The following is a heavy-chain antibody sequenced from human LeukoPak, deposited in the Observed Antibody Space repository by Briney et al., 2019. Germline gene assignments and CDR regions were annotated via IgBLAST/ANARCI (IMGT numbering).Heavy chain of an antibody. Sequence: PGGSLRLSCAASGFTFSSYAMSWVRQAPGKGPEWVSAISGSGGSTYYADSVKGRFTISRDNSKNTLYLQMNSLRAEDTAVYYCAKDRGRGSIVVAATTIDYWGQGTLVTVSS. D-gene: IGHD2-2*01. V-gene: IGHV3-23*01. CDR2: ISGSGGST. CDR1: GFTFSSYA. J-gene: IGHJ4*02. CDR3: AKDRGRGSIVVAATTIDY.